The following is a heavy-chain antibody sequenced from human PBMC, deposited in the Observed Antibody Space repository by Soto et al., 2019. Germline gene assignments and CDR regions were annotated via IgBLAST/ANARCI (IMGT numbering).Heavy chain of an antibody. CDR2: IHRSRGT. D-gene: IGHD6-6*01. Sequence: QVQLQESGPGLESPLGTLSLTCAVSGGSINTDSWWTWVRQPPGKGLEWIGEIHRSRGTNYNSSLKSRVTISIDRSTNHFSLRLYSVTAADTAVYYCASREEARPFWGQGTLVTVSS. V-gene: IGHV4-4*02. J-gene: IGHJ4*02. CDR1: GGSINTDSW. CDR3: ASREEARPF.